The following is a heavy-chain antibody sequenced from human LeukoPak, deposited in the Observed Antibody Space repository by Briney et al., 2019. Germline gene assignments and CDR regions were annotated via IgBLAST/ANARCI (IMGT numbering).Heavy chain of an antibody. CDR2: ITTTSSVT. CDR1: GFNFVSYN. Sequence: PGGSLRLSCAASGFNFVSYNMNWVRQAPGEGLEWVSYITTTSSVTYYADSEKGRFTISRDNDDNSLYLLMNSLRAEDTAVYYCARSWGSWSRNPLDFWGQGTLVTVSS. CDR3: ARSWGSWSRNPLDF. J-gene: IGHJ4*02. D-gene: IGHD6-13*01. V-gene: IGHV3-48*01.